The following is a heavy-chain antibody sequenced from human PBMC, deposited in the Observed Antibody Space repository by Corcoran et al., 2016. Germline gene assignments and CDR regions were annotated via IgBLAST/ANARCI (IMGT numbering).Heavy chain of an antibody. J-gene: IGHJ6*02. CDR1: GFTFGDYA. D-gene: IGHD3-10*01. CDR2: IRSKAYGGTT. V-gene: IGHV3-49*05. Sequence: EVQLVESGGGLVKPGRSLRLSCTASGFTFGDYAMSWFRQAPGKGLEWVGFIRSKAYGGTTEYAASVKGRFTISRDDSKSIAYLQMNSLKTEDTAVYYCTGEINEGKGSGSYGMDVWGQGTTVTVSS. CDR3: TGEINEGKGSGSYGMDV.